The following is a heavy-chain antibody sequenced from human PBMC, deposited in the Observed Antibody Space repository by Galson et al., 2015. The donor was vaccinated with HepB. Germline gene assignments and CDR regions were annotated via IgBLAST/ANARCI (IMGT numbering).Heavy chain of an antibody. Sequence: SLRLSCAASGFTFSSYSMNWVRQAPGKGLEWVSVIYSGGSTYYADSVKGRFTISRDNSKNTLYLQMNSLRAEDTAVYYCARDQLTGDAFDIWGQGTMVTVSS. CDR2: IYSGGST. J-gene: IGHJ3*02. CDR1: GFTFSSYS. D-gene: IGHD7-27*01. CDR3: ARDQLTGDAFDI. V-gene: IGHV3-66*01.